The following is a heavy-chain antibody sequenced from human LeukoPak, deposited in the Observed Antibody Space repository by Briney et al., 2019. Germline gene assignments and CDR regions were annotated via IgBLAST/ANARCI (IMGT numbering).Heavy chain of an antibody. CDR1: GFVFSSYA. CDR3: AKASWVSSADAVL. Sequence: GGSLRLSCAASGFVFSSYAMSWVRQTPARGLEWVSSLRGDGETFYADSVKGRFTLSRDESRNTVYLQLNNLRVEDTAVYYCAKASWVSSADAVLWGQGTVVTVSS. CDR2: LRGDGET. D-gene: IGHD3-16*01. V-gene: IGHV3-23*01. J-gene: IGHJ4*02.